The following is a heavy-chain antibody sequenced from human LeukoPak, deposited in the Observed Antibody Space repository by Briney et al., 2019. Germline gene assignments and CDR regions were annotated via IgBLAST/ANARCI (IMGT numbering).Heavy chain of an antibody. Sequence: GGSLRLSCAASGFTFSSYSMNWVRQAPGKGLEWVSYVSSSSSTIYYADSVKGRFTISRDNAKNSLYLQMNSLRAEDTAVYYCARDRTTVTTDPFDYWGQGTLVTVSS. CDR2: VSSSSSTI. CDR1: GFTFSSYS. CDR3: ARDRTTVTTDPFDY. V-gene: IGHV3-48*01. J-gene: IGHJ4*02. D-gene: IGHD4-11*01.